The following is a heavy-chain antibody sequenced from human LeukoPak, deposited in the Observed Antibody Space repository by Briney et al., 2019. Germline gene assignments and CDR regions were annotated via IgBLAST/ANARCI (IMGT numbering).Heavy chain of an antibody. CDR1: GFTFSDSA. D-gene: IGHD6-19*01. J-gene: IGHJ4*02. Sequence: PGGSLRLSCAASGFTFSDSAIHWVRQASGKGLEWVGRIKIKTDIYATAYAASVKGGFTISRDDSENTAYLRMNSLKTEDTAVYYCTAAGRGGIAVSGTHYWGQGTLVTVSS. V-gene: IGHV3-73*01. CDR3: TAAGRGGIAVSGTHY. CDR2: IKIKTDIYAT.